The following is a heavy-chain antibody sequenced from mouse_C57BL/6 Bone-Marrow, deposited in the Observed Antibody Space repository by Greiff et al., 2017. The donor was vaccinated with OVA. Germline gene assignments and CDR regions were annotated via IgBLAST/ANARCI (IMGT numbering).Heavy chain of an antibody. J-gene: IGHJ2*01. CDR1: GFTFSSYA. V-gene: IGHV5-9-1*02. Sequence: EVKLMESGEGLVKPGGSLKLSCAASGFTFSSYAMSWVRQTPEKRLEWVAYISSGGDYIYYADTVQGRFTISRDNARNTQYLQISSLKSEDTAMYYCTRGGLYYDYVDYWGQGTTLTVSS. CDR2: ISSGGDYI. CDR3: TRGGLYYDYVDY. D-gene: IGHD2-4*01.